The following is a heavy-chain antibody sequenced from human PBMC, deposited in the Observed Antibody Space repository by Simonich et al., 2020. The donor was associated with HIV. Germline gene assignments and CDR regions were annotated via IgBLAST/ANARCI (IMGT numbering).Heavy chain of an antibody. J-gene: IGHJ6*03. CDR2: IYYSGST. V-gene: IGHV4-59*08. D-gene: IGHD1-26*01. Sequence: QVQLQESGPGLVKPSETLSLTCTVSGGSISSYYWSWIRQPPGKGLEWIGYIYYSGSTNYNPSLKSRVTISVDTSKNQFSLKLSSVTAADTAVYYCARTTVELNYYYMDVWGKGTTVTVSS. CDR1: GGSISSYY. CDR3: ARTTVELNYYYMDV.